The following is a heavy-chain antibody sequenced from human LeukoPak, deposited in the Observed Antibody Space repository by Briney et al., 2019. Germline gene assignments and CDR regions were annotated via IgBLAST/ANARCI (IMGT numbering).Heavy chain of an antibody. CDR1: GFTFSNAW. Sequence: PGGSLRLSCAASGFTFSNAWMSWVRQAPGKGLEWVANIKQDGSEKYYVDSVKGRFTISRDNAKNSLYLQMNSLRAEDTAVYYCARAFRYWGQGTLVTVSS. V-gene: IGHV3-7*01. D-gene: IGHD2/OR15-2a*01. CDR3: ARAFRY. J-gene: IGHJ4*02. CDR2: IKQDGSEK.